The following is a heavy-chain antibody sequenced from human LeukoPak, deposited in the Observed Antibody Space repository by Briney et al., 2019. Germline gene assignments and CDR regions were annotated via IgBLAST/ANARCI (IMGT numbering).Heavy chain of an antibody. V-gene: IGHV3-15*01. J-gene: IGHJ4*02. D-gene: IGHD6-13*01. CDR1: GFTFSNAW. CDR2: IKSKADGGTA. Sequence: GGSLRLSCAASGFTFSNAWMTWVRQAPGKGLEWVGRIKSKADGGTADYAAPVKGRFTISRDDSKNTLYLQMNSLKTEDTGVYCWTSPYSISWVVCGYWGQGTLVTVSS. CDR3: TSPYSISWVVCGY.